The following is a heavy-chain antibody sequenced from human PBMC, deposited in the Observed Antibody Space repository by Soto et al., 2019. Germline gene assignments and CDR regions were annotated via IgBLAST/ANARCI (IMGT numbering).Heavy chain of an antibody. CDR2: FYAGGNT. V-gene: IGHV3-66*01. Sequence: EVQLVESGGGLVQPGGSLSLSCAASGFIVSSNQMNWVRQAPGKGLEWVSIFYAGGNTYYADSVKGRATVSRDNSKNTMYLQMNSLRAEDTGVYYCAVEYSSSSAFDYWGQGTLVTVSS. D-gene: IGHD6-6*01. CDR3: AVEYSSSSAFDY. CDR1: GFIVSSNQ. J-gene: IGHJ4*02.